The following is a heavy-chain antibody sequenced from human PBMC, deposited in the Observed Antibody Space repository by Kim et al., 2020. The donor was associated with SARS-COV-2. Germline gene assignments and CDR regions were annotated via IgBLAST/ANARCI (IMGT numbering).Heavy chain of an antibody. D-gene: IGHD2-8*02. V-gene: IGHV4-39*01. CDR3: ARHGGVSIVLVVYAAYFGY. CDR1: GGSISSSSYY. J-gene: IGHJ4*02. Sequence: SETLSLTCTVSGGSISSSSYYWGWIRQPPGKGLEWIGSIYYSGSTYYNPSLKSRVTISVDTSKNQFSLKLSSVTAADTAVYYCARHGGVSIVLVVYAAYFGYWGQGTLVTVSS. CDR2: IYYSGST.